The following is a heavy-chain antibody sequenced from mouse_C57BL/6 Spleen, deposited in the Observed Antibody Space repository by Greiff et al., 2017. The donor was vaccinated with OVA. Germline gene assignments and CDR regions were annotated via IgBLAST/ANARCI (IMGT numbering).Heavy chain of an antibody. Sequence: QVQLQQPGAELVKPGASVKMSCKASGYTFTSYWITWVKQRPGQGLEWIGDIYPGSGSTNYNEKFKSKATLTVDTSSSKAYMQLSSLTSEDSAVYYCARPTYYGSSYDYWGQGTTLTVSS. D-gene: IGHD1-1*01. CDR1: GYTFTSYW. CDR3: ARPTYYGSSYDY. V-gene: IGHV1-55*01. CDR2: IYPGSGST. J-gene: IGHJ2*01.